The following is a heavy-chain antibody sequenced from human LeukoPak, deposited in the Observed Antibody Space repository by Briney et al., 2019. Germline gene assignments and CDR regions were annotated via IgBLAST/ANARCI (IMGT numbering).Heavy chain of an antibody. D-gene: IGHD3-9*01. CDR3: TRVKAYYDILADY. J-gene: IGHJ4*02. Sequence: GGSLRLSCAASGFTFSSYAMTWVRQAPGKGLEWVGFIRSKAYGGTTEYAASVKGRFTISRDDSKSIAYLQMNSLKTEDTAVYYCTRVKAYYDILADYWGQGTLVTVSS. V-gene: IGHV3-49*04. CDR1: GFTFSSYA. CDR2: IRSKAYGGTT.